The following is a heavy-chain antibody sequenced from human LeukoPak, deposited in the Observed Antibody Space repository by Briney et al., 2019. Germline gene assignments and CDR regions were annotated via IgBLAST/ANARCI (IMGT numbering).Heavy chain of an antibody. CDR3: ARGYDSSGYYGDDFDY. J-gene: IGHJ4*02. Sequence: SETLSLTCAVYGGSFSGYYWSWTRQPPGKGLEWIGEINHSGSTNYNPSLKSRVTISVDTSKNQFSLKLSSVTAADTAVYYCARGYDSSGYYGDDFDYWGQGTLVTVSS. V-gene: IGHV4-34*01. D-gene: IGHD3-22*01. CDR1: GGSFSGYY. CDR2: INHSGST.